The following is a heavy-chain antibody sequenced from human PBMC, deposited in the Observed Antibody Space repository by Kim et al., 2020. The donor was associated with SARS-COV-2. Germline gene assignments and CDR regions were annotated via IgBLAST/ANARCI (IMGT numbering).Heavy chain of an antibody. Sequence: GSTNYNPSLKGRVTISVDTSKNQFSLKLSSVTAADTAVYYCARGPGYVDYWGQGTLVTVSS. CDR2: GST. CDR3: ARGPGYVDY. V-gene: IGHV4-34*01. J-gene: IGHJ4*02.